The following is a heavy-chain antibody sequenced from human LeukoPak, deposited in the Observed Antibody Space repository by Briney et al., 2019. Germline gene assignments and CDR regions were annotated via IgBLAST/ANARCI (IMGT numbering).Heavy chain of an antibody. CDR3: STLTSRGLSDS. Sequence: GGSLRLSCAASGFTYTNAWMNWVRQAPGKGLEWVGRIKSKADGETIDYAAPVKGRFTFSRDDSKNMLYLQMNSLKSEDTAVYYCSTLTSRGLSDSWGQGTLVTVSS. J-gene: IGHJ4*02. D-gene: IGHD1-20*01. CDR2: IKSKADGETI. CDR1: GFTYTNAW. V-gene: IGHV3-15*07.